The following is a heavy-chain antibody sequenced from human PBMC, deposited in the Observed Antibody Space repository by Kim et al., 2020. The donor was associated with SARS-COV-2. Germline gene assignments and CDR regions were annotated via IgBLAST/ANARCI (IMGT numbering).Heavy chain of an antibody. Sequence: GGSLRLSCAASGFTFSSYGMHWVRQAPGKGLEWVAVISYDGSNKYYADSVKGRFTISRDNSKNTLYLQMNSLRAEDTAVYYCAKDANYDILTGTYYWGQG. J-gene: IGHJ4*02. CDR3: AKDANYDILTGTYY. CDR2: ISYDGSNK. V-gene: IGHV3-30*18. CDR1: GFTFSSYG. D-gene: IGHD3-9*01.